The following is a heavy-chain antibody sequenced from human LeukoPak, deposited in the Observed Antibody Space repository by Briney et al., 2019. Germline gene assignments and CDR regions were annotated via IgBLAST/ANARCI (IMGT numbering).Heavy chain of an antibody. CDR2: LYSGGST. V-gene: IGHV3-53*01. CDR1: GFGVSTNY. J-gene: IGHJ2*01. CDR3: ARVGDHYHWYLDV. Sequence: GGSLRLSCEGSGFGVSTNYMNWVRQAPGKGLGWVSILYSGGSTYYADSVKGRFTVSRDSSKNTLYLHMNSLRAEDTAVYYCARVGDHYHWYLDVWGRGTLVTASS. D-gene: IGHD3-10*01.